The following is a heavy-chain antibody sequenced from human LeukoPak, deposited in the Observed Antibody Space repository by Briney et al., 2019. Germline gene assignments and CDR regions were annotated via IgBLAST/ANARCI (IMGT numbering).Heavy chain of an antibody. V-gene: IGHV4-30-4*08. CDR3: ATQKDYYDSSGYSAFDP. J-gene: IGHJ5*02. CDR1: GGSISSGDYY. Sequence: SETLSLTCTVSGGSISSGDYYWSWIRQPPGKGLEWIGYIYYSGSTYYNPSLKSRVTISVDTSKNQFSLKLSSVTAADTAVYYCATQKDYYDSSGYSAFDPWGQGTLVTVSS. CDR2: IYYSGST. D-gene: IGHD3-22*01.